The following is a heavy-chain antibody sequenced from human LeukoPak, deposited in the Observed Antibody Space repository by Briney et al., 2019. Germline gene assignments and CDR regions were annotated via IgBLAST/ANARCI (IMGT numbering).Heavy chain of an antibody. J-gene: IGHJ3*02. CDR2: ISYDGSNK. Sequence: GGSLRLSCAASGFTFSSYGMHWVRQAPGKWLEWVAVISYDGSNKYYADSVKGRFTISRDNSKNTLYLQMNSLRAEDTAVYYCARVLSSGWYAFDIWGQGTMVTVSS. D-gene: IGHD6-6*01. CDR1: GFTFSSYG. V-gene: IGHV3-30*03. CDR3: ARVLSSGWYAFDI.